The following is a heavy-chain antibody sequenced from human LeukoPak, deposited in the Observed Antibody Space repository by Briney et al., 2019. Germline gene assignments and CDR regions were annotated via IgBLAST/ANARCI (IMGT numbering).Heavy chain of an antibody. CDR1: GGSLSGYF. CDR2: IDQSGIA. CDR3: ARARRDSGYYRIDY. V-gene: IGHV4-34*01. Sequence: SETLSLTCSVSGGSLSGYFWTLIRQPPGKGLEWLGEIDQSGIANYNPPPTRRVTISIDTFKSQFSLRLSAVTAADTAVYYCARARRDSGYYRIDYWGQGSLVTVSS. D-gene: IGHD3-3*01. J-gene: IGHJ4*02.